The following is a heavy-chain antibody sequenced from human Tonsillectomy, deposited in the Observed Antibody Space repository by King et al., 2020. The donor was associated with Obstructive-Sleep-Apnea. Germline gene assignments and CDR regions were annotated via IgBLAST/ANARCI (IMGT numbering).Heavy chain of an antibody. Sequence: VQLVESGGGLVQPGGSLRLSCAASGFTFSSYDMHWVRQATGKGLEWVSAIGTAGDTYYPGSVKGRFTISRENAKNSLYLQMNSLRAGDTAVYYCARVGYSSGWRVPFDYWGQGTLVTVSS. D-gene: IGHD6-19*01. V-gene: IGHV3-13*01. J-gene: IGHJ4*02. CDR1: GFTFSSYD. CDR3: ARVGYSSGWRVPFDY. CDR2: IGTAGDT.